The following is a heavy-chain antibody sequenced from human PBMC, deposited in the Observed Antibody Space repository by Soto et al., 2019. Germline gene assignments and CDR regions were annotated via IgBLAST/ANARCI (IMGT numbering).Heavy chain of an antibody. CDR3: ARKISYFRYDYYAMDV. V-gene: IGHV5-51*01. D-gene: IGHD3-10*01. CDR2: IYPGYSDT. J-gene: IGHJ6*02. CDR1: GNTFSGYC. Sequence: PCESMKISCIGSGNTFSGYCIGWVRQLHGKGLEWMGIIYPGYSDTRYSPYFHGHVTITVDKSTSTAYLQWSGLKASDTAMYNSARKISYFRYDYYAMDVWGQGTAVTVSS.